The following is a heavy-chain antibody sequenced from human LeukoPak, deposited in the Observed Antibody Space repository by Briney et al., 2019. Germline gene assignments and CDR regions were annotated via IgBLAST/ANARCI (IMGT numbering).Heavy chain of an antibody. CDR3: ALIGDHAWFDP. V-gene: IGHV1-8*01. D-gene: IGHD3-10*01. Sequence: ASVKVSCKASGYTFTSYDINWVRQATGQGLEWMGWMNPNSGNTGYAQEFQGRVTMTRDTSITTAYMELSTLRSDDTAVYYCALIGDHAWFDPWGQGTLVTVSS. CDR2: MNPNSGNT. CDR1: GYTFTSYD. J-gene: IGHJ5*02.